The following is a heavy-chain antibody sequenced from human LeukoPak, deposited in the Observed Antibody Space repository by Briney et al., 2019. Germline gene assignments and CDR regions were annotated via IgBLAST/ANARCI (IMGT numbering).Heavy chain of an antibody. CDR3: ARDLWSGYPDYNWFDP. J-gene: IGHJ5*02. CDR2: IYTSGST. Sequence: SQTLSLTCTVSGGSISSGGYYWSWIRQPAGKGLEWIGRIYTSGSTNYNPSLKSRVTISVDTSKNQFSLKLSSVTAADTAVYYCARDLWSGYPDYNWFDPWGQGTLVTVSS. D-gene: IGHD3-3*01. V-gene: IGHV4-61*02. CDR1: GGSISSGGYY.